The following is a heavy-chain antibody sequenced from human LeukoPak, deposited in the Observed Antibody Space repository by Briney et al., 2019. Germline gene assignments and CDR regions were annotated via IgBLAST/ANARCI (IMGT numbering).Heavy chain of an antibody. D-gene: IGHD3-3*01. CDR3: ARGRYDFWSGYYNFYFDY. V-gene: IGHV4-4*07. CDR2: IHSSGSS. Sequence: SETLSLTCTVSGDSISTYYWSWIRQPAGKGLEWLGRIHSSGSSNYNPSLKGRVTMSVDTSKNQFSLKLSSVTAADTAVYYCARGRYDFWSGYYNFYFDYWGQGTLVTVSS. CDR1: GDSISTYY. J-gene: IGHJ4*02.